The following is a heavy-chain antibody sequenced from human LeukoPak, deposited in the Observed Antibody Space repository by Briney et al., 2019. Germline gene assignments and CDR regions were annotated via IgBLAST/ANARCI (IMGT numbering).Heavy chain of an antibody. V-gene: IGHV3-9*01. CDR2: ISWNSGSI. Sequence: GRSLRLSCAASGFTFDDYAMHWVRQAPGKGLEWVSGISWNSGSIGYADSVKGRFTISRDNAKNSLYLQMNSLRAEDTAVYYCARISYGGTAFDIWGQGTMVTVSS. CDR3: ARISYGGTAFDI. D-gene: IGHD4-23*01. CDR1: GFTFDDYA. J-gene: IGHJ3*02.